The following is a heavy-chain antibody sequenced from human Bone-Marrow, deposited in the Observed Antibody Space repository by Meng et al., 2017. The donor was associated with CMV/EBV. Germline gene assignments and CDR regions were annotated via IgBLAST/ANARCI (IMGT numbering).Heavy chain of an antibody. CDR1: GYTFTSYG. D-gene: IGHD3-16*01. CDR3: ARDAPDDSLDY. CDR2: INPSGGST. Sequence: ASVKVSCKASGYTFTSYGISWVRQAPGQGLEWMGIINPSGGSTSYAQKFQGRVTMTRDTSTSTVYMELSSLRSEDTAVYYCARDAPDDSLDYWGQGTLVTFSS. J-gene: IGHJ4*02. V-gene: IGHV1-46*01.